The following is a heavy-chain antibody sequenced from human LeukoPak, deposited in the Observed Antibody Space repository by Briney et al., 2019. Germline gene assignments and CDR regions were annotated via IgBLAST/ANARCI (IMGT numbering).Heavy chain of an antibody. V-gene: IGHV3-7*01. CDR1: GFTFSSYW. J-gene: IGHJ3*02. CDR2: IKPDGSEQ. Sequence: GGSLRLSCAASGFTFSSYWMSWVRQAPGKGLEWVANIKPDGSEQFYVDSVEGRLTISRDNAKNSLFLQMNSLRAEDTAFYYCARGDFNDNGDYVDAFDIWGQGTMVTVSS. CDR3: ARGDFNDNGDYVDAFDI. D-gene: IGHD4-17*01.